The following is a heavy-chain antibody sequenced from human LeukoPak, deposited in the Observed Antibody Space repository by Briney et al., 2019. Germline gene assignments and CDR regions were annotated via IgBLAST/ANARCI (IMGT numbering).Heavy chain of an antibody. D-gene: IGHD6-19*01. CDR1: GGSISSYY. CDR2: IYYSGST. V-gene: IGHV4-59*01. CDR3: ARGKIAVAGRLYYYYMDV. J-gene: IGHJ6*03. Sequence: SETLSLTCTVSGGSISSYYWSWIRQPPGKGLEWIGYIYYSGSTNYNPSLKSRVTISVDTSKNQFSLKLSSVTAADTAVYYCARGKIAVAGRLYYYYMDVWGKGTTVTVSS.